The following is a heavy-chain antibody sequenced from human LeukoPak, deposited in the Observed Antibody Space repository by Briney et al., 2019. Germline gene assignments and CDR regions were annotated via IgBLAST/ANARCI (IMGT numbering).Heavy chain of an antibody. CDR3: ASTGDYGDLNYYYGMDV. CDR1: GGSISSSSYY. Sequence: SETLSLTCTVSGGSISSSSYYWGWIRQPPGKGLEWIGSIYYSGSTYYNPSLKSRVTISVDTSKNQFSLKLSSVTAADTAVYYCASTGDYGDLNYYYGMDVWGQGITVTVS. CDR2: IYYSGST. D-gene: IGHD4-17*01. V-gene: IGHV4-39*01. J-gene: IGHJ6*02.